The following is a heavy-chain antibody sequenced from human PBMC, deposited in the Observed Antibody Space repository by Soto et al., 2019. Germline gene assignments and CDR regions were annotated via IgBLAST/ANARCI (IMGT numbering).Heavy chain of an antibody. CDR1: GYTFTSYG. J-gene: IGHJ5*02. V-gene: IGHV1-18*04. CDR2: ISAFNGDT. Sequence: QVQLVQSGTEVKKPGASVNVSCKAFGYTFTSYGFSWVRQVPGQGLEWLGWISAFNGDTQYAQTMKGRLTVTTDTSTTTAYMELRSLRSDDTAVYYCARVVPGAEAWFGPWGQGTLVTVSS. CDR3: ARVVPGAEAWFGP. D-gene: IGHD2-2*01.